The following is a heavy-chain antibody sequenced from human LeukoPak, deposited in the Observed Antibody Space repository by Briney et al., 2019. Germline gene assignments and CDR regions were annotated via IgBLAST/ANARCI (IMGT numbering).Heavy chain of an antibody. Sequence: GGSLRLSCAASRFTFSDYYMSWIRQAPGKGLEWVSYISSSGSSIYYADSVKGRFTISRDNAKNSLYLQMNSLRAEDMALYYCAKDTRPYCSGGSCYGGAFDIWGQGTMVTVSS. V-gene: IGHV3-11*01. J-gene: IGHJ3*02. CDR1: RFTFSDYY. CDR2: ISSSGSSI. CDR3: AKDTRPYCSGGSCYGGAFDI. D-gene: IGHD2-15*01.